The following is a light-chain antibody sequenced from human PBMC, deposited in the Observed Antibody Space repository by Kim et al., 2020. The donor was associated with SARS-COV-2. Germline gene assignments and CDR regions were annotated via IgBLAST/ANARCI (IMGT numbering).Light chain of an antibody. CDR2: AAS. V-gene: IGKV1-39*01. CDR3: QQSHSTPYT. J-gene: IGKJ2*01. Sequence: DIQMTQSPSSLSGSMGDRVTITCRASQTISTFLNWYQQKPGKAPKLLISAASSLASGVPSRFSGSGSGTDFTLTISSLQPEDFATYYCQQSHSTPYTFGQGTKLE. CDR1: QTISTF.